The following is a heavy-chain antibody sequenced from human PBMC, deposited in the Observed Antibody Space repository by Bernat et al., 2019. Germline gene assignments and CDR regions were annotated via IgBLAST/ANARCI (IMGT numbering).Heavy chain of an antibody. D-gene: IGHD2-15*01. V-gene: IGHV3-48*04. J-gene: IGHJ3*02. CDR1: GFTFSNAW. CDR3: VRGGYCSGGSCYSFNAFDI. CDR2: IRSVGSSI. Sequence: EVQLVESGGGLVKPGGSLRLSCAASGFTFSNAWMSWVRQAPGKGLEWISYIRSVGSSIYYAESVKGRFTIARDDAKTSLYLEMNNLKADDTAVYYCVRGGYCSGGSCYSFNAFDIWGQGTMVTVSS.